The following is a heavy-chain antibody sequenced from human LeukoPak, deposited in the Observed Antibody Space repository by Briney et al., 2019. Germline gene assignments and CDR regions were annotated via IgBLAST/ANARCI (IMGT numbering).Heavy chain of an antibody. CDR3: AKDRRWGIAAAGPNTAEYFQH. Sequence: GGSLRLSCAASGFTVSSSYMSWVRQAPGKGLEWVSVIYSGGNTDYADSVKGRFTISRDNSRNTLYLQINSLRAEDTAVYYCAKDRRWGIAAAGPNTAEYFQHWGQGTLVTVSS. CDR2: IYSGGNT. V-gene: IGHV3-53*01. CDR1: GFTVSSSY. J-gene: IGHJ1*01. D-gene: IGHD6-13*01.